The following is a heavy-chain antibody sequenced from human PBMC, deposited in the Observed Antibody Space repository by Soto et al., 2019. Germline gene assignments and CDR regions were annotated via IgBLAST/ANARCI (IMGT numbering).Heavy chain of an antibody. CDR3: ARDALLFWSAPAPVDY. V-gene: IGHV1-18*01. J-gene: IGHJ4*02. Sequence: ASVKVSCKASGYTFTSYVISWVRHAPGQGLEWMGWISAYNGNTNYAQKLQGRVTMTTDTSTSTAYMELRSLRSDDTAVYYCARDALLFWSAPAPVDYWGQGTLVTVSS. CDR1: GYTFTSYV. D-gene: IGHD3-3*01. CDR2: ISAYNGNT.